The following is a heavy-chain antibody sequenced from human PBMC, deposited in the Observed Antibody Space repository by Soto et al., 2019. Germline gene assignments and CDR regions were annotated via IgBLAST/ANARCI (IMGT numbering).Heavy chain of an antibody. D-gene: IGHD3-3*01. CDR3: ARGRYYDFWSGYYIDYYYGMDV. CDR1: GGTFSSYA. Sequence: QVQRVRSGAEVKKPGSSVKVSCKASGGTFSSYAISWVRQAPGQGLEWMGGIMPIFGTANYAQKFQGRVTITADESTSTAYMELSSLRSEDTAVYYCARGRYYDFWSGYYIDYYYGMDVWGQGTTVTVSS. J-gene: IGHJ6*02. V-gene: IGHV1-69*01. CDR2: IMPIFGTA.